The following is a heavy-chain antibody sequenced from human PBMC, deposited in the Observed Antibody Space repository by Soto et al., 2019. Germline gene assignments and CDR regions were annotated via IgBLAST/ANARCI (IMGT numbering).Heavy chain of an antibody. CDR1: GFTFSDYY. CDR3: AREGVGPDY. V-gene: IGHV3-11*01. J-gene: IGHJ4*02. D-gene: IGHD1-26*01. CDR2: INDGGGTI. Sequence: GGSLRLSCAASGFTFSDYYMSWIRQAPGKGLEWISYINDGGGTIYYADSVKGRFTISRDNAKNSLYLQMNSLRAEDTAVYCCAREGVGPDYWGQGTLVTVSS.